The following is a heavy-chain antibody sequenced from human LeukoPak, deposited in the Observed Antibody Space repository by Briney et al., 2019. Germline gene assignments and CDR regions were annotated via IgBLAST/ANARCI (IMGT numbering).Heavy chain of an antibody. CDR1: GFXFSSXD. V-gene: IGHV3-23*01. D-gene: IGHD6-19*01. CDR2: ISGSGGST. J-gene: IGHJ4*02. Sequence: GGSLRLSCAAXGFXFSSXDXXXVXXAXGXGLXXVSGISGSGGSTYYADSVKGRFTISRDNSKNTLYLQMNSLRAEDTAVYYCATPAISGWYPYWGQGTLVTVSS. CDR3: ATPAISGWYPY.